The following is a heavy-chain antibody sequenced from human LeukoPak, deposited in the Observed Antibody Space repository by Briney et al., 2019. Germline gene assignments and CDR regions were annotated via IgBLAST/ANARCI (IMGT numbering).Heavy chain of an antibody. D-gene: IGHD4-17*01. CDR3: ARGTHDYGYYSPLY. V-gene: IGHV1-69*05. CDR2: IIPIFGTA. Sequence: ASVKVSCKASGGTFSSYAVSWVRQAPGQGLEWMGRIIPIFGTANYAQKFQGRVTITTDESTNTAYMEVSSLRSDDTAVYYCARGTHDYGYYSPLYWGQGTLVTVSS. J-gene: IGHJ4*02. CDR1: GGTFSSYA.